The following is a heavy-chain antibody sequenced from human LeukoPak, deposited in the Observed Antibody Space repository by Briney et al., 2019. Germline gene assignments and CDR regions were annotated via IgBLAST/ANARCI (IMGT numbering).Heavy chain of an antibody. CDR3: VRQKKSHGNFDY. Sequence: GGSLRLSCAASGFTFSDHAMHWVRQAPGKGLEWVSAVGIAADTFYPGSVKGRFTISRENAKNSLYPQMNSLRVEDTAVYYCVRQKKSHGNFDYWGQGTLVTVSS. V-gene: IGHV3-13*01. CDR2: VGIAADT. J-gene: IGHJ4*02. D-gene: IGHD1-26*01. CDR1: GFTFSDHA.